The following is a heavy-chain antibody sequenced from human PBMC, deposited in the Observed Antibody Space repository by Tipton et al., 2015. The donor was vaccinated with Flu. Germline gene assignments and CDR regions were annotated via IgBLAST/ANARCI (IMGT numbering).Heavy chain of an antibody. CDR2: INHSGST. J-gene: IGHJ6*02. CDR3: ARDQGFGGGLTYDYYAMDV. Sequence: GLVKPSETLSLTCAVYGGSFSGYYWNWIRQPPGKGLECIGEINHSGSTNYNPSLKSRVTISVDTSKNQFSLKLSSVTAADTAVYYCARDQGFGGGLTYDYYAMDVWGQGTTVTVSS. V-gene: IGHV4-34*01. CDR1: GGSFSGYY. D-gene: IGHD3-10*01.